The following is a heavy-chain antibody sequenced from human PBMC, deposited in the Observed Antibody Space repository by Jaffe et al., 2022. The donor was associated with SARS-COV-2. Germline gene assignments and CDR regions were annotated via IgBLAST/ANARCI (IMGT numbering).Heavy chain of an antibody. D-gene: IGHD3-22*01. V-gene: IGHV5-51*01. CDR2: IYPGDSDT. Sequence: EVQLVQSGAEVKKPGESLKISCKGSGYSFTSYWIGWVRQMPGKGLEWMGIIYPGDSDTRYSPSFQGQVTISADKSISTAYLQWSSLKASDTAMYYCARLASDSHPSRYYGMDVWGQGTTVTVSS. J-gene: IGHJ6*02. CDR3: ARLASDSHPSRYYGMDV. CDR1: GYSFTSYW.